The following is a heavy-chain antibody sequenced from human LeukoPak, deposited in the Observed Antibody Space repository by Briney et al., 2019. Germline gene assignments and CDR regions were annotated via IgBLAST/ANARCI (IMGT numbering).Heavy chain of an antibody. CDR2: IILSGGST. Sequence: LTGGTLSFSCAASGFSFYSYAMSRLRHAPGKGLKWISVIILSGGSTYYPNSVKGRFTITRDNSKNTLYLQMNSLRAEDTAVYYCATLDRLYIELLWFGELLSNFDYWGQGTLVTVSS. CDR1: GFSFYSYA. CDR3: ATLDRLYIELLWFGELLSNFDY. J-gene: IGHJ4*02. V-gene: IGHV3-23*01. D-gene: IGHD3-10*01.